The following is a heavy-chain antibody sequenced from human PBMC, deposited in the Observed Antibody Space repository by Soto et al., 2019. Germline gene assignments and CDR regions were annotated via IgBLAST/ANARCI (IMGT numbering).Heavy chain of an antibody. Sequence: QITLKESGPTLVKPTQTLTLTCTFSGFSLSTSGVGVGWIRQPPGKALEWLALIYWDDDKRYSPSLKSRLTTTKDTSKNQVVLTMTNMDPVDTATYYCAHRPGAVAGKPFDYWGQGTLVTVSS. CDR3: AHRPGAVAGKPFDY. CDR2: IYWDDDK. V-gene: IGHV2-5*02. D-gene: IGHD6-19*01. CDR1: GFSLSTSGVG. J-gene: IGHJ4*02.